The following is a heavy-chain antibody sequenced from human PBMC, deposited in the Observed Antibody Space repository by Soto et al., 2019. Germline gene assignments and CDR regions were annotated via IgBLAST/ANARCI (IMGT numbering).Heavy chain of an antibody. V-gene: IGHV3-23*01. Sequence: GGSLRLSCAASGFTFSSYAMSWVRQAPGKGLEWVSAISGSGGSTYYADSVKGRFTISGDNSKNTLYLQMNSLRAEDTAVYYCAKGAVAGIDHPDYYYYYMDVWGKGTTVTVSS. J-gene: IGHJ6*03. D-gene: IGHD6-19*01. CDR2: ISGSGGST. CDR3: AKGAVAGIDHPDYYYYYMDV. CDR1: GFTFSSYA.